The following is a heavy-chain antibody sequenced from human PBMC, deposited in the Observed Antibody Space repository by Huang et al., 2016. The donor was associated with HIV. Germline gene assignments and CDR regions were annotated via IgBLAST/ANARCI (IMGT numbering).Heavy chain of an antibody. D-gene: IGHD4-17*01. V-gene: IGHV1-8*02. J-gene: IGHJ4*02. CDR1: GYTFTNYG. CDR3: ARSAYGDLDY. Sequence: QVHLVQSGAEVKKPGASVKVSCKAPGYTFTNYGINWVRQTPGRGLEWMGGVNPNTGNTGFAQSFQGRGNMTRKTSITTAYMELTSLTSEDTAVYYCARSAYGDLDYWGLGTLVIVSS. CDR2: VNPNTGNT.